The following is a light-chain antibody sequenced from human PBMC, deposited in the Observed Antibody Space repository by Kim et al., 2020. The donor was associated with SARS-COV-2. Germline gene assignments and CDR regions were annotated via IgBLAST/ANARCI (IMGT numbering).Light chain of an antibody. CDR2: DNN. CDR3: GTWDSSLSAGV. V-gene: IGLV1-51*01. CDR1: SSNIGNNY. J-gene: IGLJ1*01. Sequence: GHKVTISCSGSSSNIGNNYVSWYQQLPGTAPKLLIYDNNKRPSGIPDRFSGSKSGTSATLGITGLQTGDEADYYCGTWDSSLSAGVFGTGTKVTVL.